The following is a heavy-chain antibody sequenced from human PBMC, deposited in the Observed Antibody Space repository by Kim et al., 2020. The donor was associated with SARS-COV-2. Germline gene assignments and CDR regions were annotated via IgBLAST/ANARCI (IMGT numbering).Heavy chain of an antibody. J-gene: IGHJ3*02. D-gene: IGHD3-10*01. V-gene: IGHV4-61*01. CDR1: GGSVSSGSYY. Sequence: SETLSLTCTVSGGSVSSGSYYWSWVRQPPGKGLEWIGFINYGGSTNYNPSLKCRVTISVETSKNQFSRKRSSLTAADTAVYYFAGGGTMVRGVIRLNDAFDIWGQGTMVTVSS. CDR3: AGGGTMVRGVIRLNDAFDI. CDR2: INYGGST.